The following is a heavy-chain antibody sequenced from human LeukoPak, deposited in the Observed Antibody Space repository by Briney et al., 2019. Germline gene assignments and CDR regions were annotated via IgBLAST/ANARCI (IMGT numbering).Heavy chain of an antibody. Sequence: GGSLRLSCAASGFTFSSYGMHCVREAPGRRREWVAVIWYDVNNKYSADPVKGRFTISRDNSKNTLYLQMNSLRAEDTAVYYCAKELVPSLAFDIWGQGTMVTVSS. CDR3: AKELVPSLAFDI. CDR2: IWYDVNNK. CDR1: GFTFSSYG. J-gene: IGHJ3*02. V-gene: IGHV3-33*06. D-gene: IGHD4/OR15-4a*01.